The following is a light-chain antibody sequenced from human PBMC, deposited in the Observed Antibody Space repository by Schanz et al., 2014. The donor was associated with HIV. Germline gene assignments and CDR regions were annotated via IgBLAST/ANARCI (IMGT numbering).Light chain of an antibody. CDR1: QSVSNNY. J-gene: IGKJ1*01. CDR2: DAS. Sequence: EIVLTQSPGTLSLSPGERVTLSCRASQSVSNNYLAWYQQKPGQAPRLLIHDASNRATGIPARFSGSGSGTDFTLTISSLEPEDFAVYYCQQYSNSPKAFGQGTKVEIK. V-gene: IGKV3-20*01. CDR3: QQYSNSPKA.